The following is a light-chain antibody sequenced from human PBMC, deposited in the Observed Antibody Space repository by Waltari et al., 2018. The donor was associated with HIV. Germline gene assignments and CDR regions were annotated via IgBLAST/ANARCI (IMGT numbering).Light chain of an antibody. J-gene: IGKJ3*01. CDR3: QQYGSSPLFT. Sequence: EIVLTQSPDTLSLSPGERATLSCRASQIVGGNKLAWYQQRLGQTPRLLLYDASNRATGIPDRISGSGSGTDFTLTITRLEPEDFAVYYCQQYGSSPLFTFGPGTKVDIK. CDR2: DAS. V-gene: IGKV3-20*01. CDR1: QIVGGNK.